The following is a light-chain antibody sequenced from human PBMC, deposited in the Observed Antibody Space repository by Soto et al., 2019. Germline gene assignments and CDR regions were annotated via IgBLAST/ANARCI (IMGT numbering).Light chain of an antibody. CDR1: SSNIGAGYD. Sequence: QSVLTQPPSVSGAPGQRVTISCTGSSSNIGAGYDVNWYQQLPGTAPKLLISGNSNRPSGVPDRFSGSKSGTSASLAITGLQAEDEADYDCQAWGRSLSVVFGGGTKLTVL. V-gene: IGLV1-40*01. CDR2: GNS. J-gene: IGLJ2*01. CDR3: QAWGRSLSVV.